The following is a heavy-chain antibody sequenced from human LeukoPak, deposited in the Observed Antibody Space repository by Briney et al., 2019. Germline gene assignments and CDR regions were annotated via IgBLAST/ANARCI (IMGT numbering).Heavy chain of an antibody. V-gene: IGHV1-18*01. Sequence: PRASVKVSCTASGYTFTSYGISWVRQAPGQGLEWMGWISAYNGNTNYAQKLQGRVTMTTDTSTSTAYMELRSLRSDDTAVYYCARDLTALKYCSSTSCYADAFDIWGQGTMVTVSS. D-gene: IGHD2-2*01. CDR2: ISAYNGNT. J-gene: IGHJ3*02. CDR1: GYTFTSYG. CDR3: ARDLTALKYCSSTSCYADAFDI.